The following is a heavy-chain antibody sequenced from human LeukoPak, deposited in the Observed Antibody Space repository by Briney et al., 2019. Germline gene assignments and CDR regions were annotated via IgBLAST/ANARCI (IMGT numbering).Heavy chain of an antibody. Sequence: TLSLTXTVSGGSISSSSYYWGWIRQPPGKGLEWIGSIYYSGSTYYNPSLKSRVTISVDTSENQFSLKLSSVTAADTAVYYCARQRGSGWYLPFDLWGRGTLVTVSS. CDR1: GGSISSSSYY. CDR2: IYYSGST. D-gene: IGHD6-19*01. CDR3: ARQRGSGWYLPFDL. J-gene: IGHJ2*01. V-gene: IGHV4-39*01.